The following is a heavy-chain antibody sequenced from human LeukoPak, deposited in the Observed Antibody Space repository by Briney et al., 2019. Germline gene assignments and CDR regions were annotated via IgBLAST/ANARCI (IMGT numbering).Heavy chain of an antibody. CDR2: IKQDGSEK. V-gene: IGHV3-7*03. CDR3: VRWAREADN. D-gene: IGHD2-15*01. J-gene: IGHJ4*02. CDR1: GFTISSYW. Sequence: PTGGSLRLSCAASGFTISSYWLSWVRQAPGKGLEWVASIKQDGSEKYYVDSVKGRFTVSRDNAKKSLYLEMNSLRVEDTAVYYCVRWAREADNWGQGTQVTVSS.